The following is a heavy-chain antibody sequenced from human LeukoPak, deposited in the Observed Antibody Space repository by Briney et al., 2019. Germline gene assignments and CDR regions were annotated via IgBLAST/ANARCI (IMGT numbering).Heavy chain of an antibody. D-gene: IGHD3-22*01. CDR3: ASSSYDSSGTRGAFDI. CDR1: GFTFSSYA. V-gene: IGHV3-23*01. J-gene: IGHJ3*02. CDR2: ISGSGGST. Sequence: PEGSLRLSCAASGFTFSSYAMSWVRQAPGKGLEWVSAISGSGGSTYYADSVKGRFTISRDNSKNTLYLQMNSLRAEDTAVYYCASSSYDSSGTRGAFDIWGQGTMVTVSS.